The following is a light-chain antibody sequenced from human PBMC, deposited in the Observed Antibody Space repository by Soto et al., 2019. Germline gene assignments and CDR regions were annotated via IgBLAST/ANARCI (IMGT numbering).Light chain of an antibody. CDR1: QSVSSSY. Sequence: EIVLTQSPGTLSLSPGERATLSCRASQSVSSSYLAWYQQKPGQAPRLLIYGASSRATGIPDRFSGSGSGTDFTLTISRLEPEDFAVYYCQHYWTFGQGTKVEIK. CDR3: QHYWT. J-gene: IGKJ1*01. CDR2: GAS. V-gene: IGKV3-20*01.